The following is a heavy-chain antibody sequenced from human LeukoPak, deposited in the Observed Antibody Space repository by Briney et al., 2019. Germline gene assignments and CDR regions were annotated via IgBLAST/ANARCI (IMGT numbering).Heavy chain of an antibody. J-gene: IGHJ6*02. Sequence: ASVKVSCKASGYMFTGYYIHWVRQAPGQGLEWMGWVNTISGGTNYAQKFQGRVNMTRDTSIRTAYMELSRLRSDDTAFYYCARDITMIVVAQYPSGMDVWGQGTAVT. CDR3: ARDITMIVVAQYPSGMDV. D-gene: IGHD3-22*01. CDR2: VNTISGGT. CDR1: GYMFTGYY. V-gene: IGHV1-2*02.